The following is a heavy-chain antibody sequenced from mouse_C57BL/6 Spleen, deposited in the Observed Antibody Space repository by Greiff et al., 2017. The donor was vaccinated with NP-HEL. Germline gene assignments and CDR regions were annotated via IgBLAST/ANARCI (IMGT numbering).Heavy chain of an antibody. CDR2: IYPGDGDT. CDR3: ATDEEGGWDYFDY. J-gene: IGHJ2*01. Sequence: VHLVESGAELVKPGASVKISCKASGYAFSSYWMNWVKQRPGKGLEWIGQIYPGDGDTNYNGKFKGKATLTADKSSSTAYMQLSSLTSEDSAVYFCATDEEGGWDYFDYWGQGTTLTVSS. D-gene: IGHD3-3*01. CDR1: GYAFSSYW. V-gene: IGHV1-80*01.